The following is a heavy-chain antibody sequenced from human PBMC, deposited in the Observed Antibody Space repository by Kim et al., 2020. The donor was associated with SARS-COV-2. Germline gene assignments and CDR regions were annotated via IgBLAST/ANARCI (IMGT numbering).Heavy chain of an antibody. V-gene: IGHV3-23*01. J-gene: IGHJ6*02. Sequence: AGSVESRFTISRDNYKNTVHLQMNGLRVEDTAVYYCAKGTSSSCYTGMDVWGQGATVIVSS. D-gene: IGHD2-2*02. CDR3: AKGTSSSCYTGMDV.